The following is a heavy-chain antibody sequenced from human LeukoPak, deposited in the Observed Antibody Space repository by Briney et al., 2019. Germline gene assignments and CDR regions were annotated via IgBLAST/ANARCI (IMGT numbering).Heavy chain of an antibody. J-gene: IGHJ6*03. V-gene: IGHV3-48*01. CDR3: ARDREKQQLPQFFYYYYMDV. CDR1: GFTFSSYG. D-gene: IGHD6-13*01. Sequence: GGSLRLSCGASGFTFSSYGISWVRQAPGKGLEWVSYISTSSSTMYYADSVKGRFTISRDNARNSPYLQMNSLRAEDTAVYYCARDREKQQLPQFFYYYYMDVWGKGTTVTVSS. CDR2: ISTSSSTM.